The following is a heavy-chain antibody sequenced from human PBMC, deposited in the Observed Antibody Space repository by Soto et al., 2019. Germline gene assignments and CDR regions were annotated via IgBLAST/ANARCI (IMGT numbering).Heavy chain of an antibody. CDR1: GGSISSSSYS. CDR3: ARSDGRY. J-gene: IGHJ4*02. Sequence: SETLSLTCIVSGGSISSSSYSWSWIRQPPGKGLEWIGTIYYSGNTNYNPSLKSRVTISVDTSKNQFSLKLSSVTAADTAVYYCARSDGRYWGQGTLVTVSS. CDR2: IYYSGNT. V-gene: IGHV4-39*07.